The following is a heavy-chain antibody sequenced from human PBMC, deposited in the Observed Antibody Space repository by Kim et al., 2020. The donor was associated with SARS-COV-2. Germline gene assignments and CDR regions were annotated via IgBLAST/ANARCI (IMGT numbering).Heavy chain of an antibody. Sequence: YNPSLRSRVTRSGDTSKNQFSLKLSSVTAADTAVYYCARAGYVNGYAFDIWGQGTMVTVSS. J-gene: IGHJ3*02. D-gene: IGHD2-2*03. V-gene: IGHV4-31*02. CDR3: ARAGYVNGYAFDI.